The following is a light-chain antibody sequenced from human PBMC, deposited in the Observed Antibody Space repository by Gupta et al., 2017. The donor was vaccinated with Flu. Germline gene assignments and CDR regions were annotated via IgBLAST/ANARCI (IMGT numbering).Light chain of an antibody. CDR1: QSLLHSNGYND. Sequence: DIVMPESPLSLPVTPGAPAPIACRSSQSLLHSNGYNDLDWYLQKPGQSPQRLRYLGSNRASRVPDKFSGSRSGTAVTLKIIRMVAPDDWAYYCSQALENQHTFGGGTKVEIK. CDR3: SQALENQHT. J-gene: IGKJ4*01. CDR2: LGS. V-gene: IGKV2-28*01.